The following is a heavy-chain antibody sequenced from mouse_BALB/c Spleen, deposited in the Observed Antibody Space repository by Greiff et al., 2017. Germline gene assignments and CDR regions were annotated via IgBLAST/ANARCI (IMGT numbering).Heavy chain of an antibody. J-gene: IGHJ1*01. CDR2: ISYSGST. CDR3: AGHPYWYFDV. V-gene: IGHV3-2*02. Sequence: VQLKESGPGLVKPSQSLSLTCTVTGYSITSDYAWNWIRQFPGNKLEWMGYISYSGSTSYNPSLKSRISITRDTSKNQFFLQLNSVTTEDTATYYCAGHPYWYFDVWGAGTTVTVSS. CDR1: GYSITSDYA. D-gene: IGHD3-1*01.